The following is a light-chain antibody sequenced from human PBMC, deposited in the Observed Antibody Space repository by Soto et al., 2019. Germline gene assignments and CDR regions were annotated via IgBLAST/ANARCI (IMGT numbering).Light chain of an antibody. V-gene: IGKV2-28*01. CDR3: MQALQAPPT. CDR1: QSLLHSNGYNY. Sequence: DIVMTQSPLSLPVTPGEPASISCRSSQSLLHSNGYNYLDWYLQKPGQSPQLLLYLASSRSSGGPDRFSASVSGTDVTLRISRVQDEDVGVYYCMQALQAPPTFGQGTKLEIK. CDR2: LAS. J-gene: IGKJ2*01.